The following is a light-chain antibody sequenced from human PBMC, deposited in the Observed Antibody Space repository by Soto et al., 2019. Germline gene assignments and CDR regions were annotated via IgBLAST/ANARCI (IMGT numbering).Light chain of an antibody. V-gene: IGKV1-39*01. CDR1: QGISSY. CDR3: QQSYSTPPLT. J-gene: IGKJ4*01. Sequence: DIQMTQSPSSLSASVGARVTITCRASQGISSYLICYQQKPGKAPNLLIYAASILQSGVPARFSGSGSGTGFTLTISSLQPEDSATYNCQQSYSTPPLTFGGGTKVEI. CDR2: AAS.